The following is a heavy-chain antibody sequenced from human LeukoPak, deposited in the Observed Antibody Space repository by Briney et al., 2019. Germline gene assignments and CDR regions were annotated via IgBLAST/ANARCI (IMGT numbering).Heavy chain of an antibody. CDR1: GFTFSSYG. Sequence: PGGTLRLSCAASGFTFSSYGMSWVRQAPGKGLEWVSGIGGSGDTTYYADSVKGRFTISRDNSKNTLYLQMGSLRGEDMAVYYCASKGSRLSGIDYWGQGTLVTVSS. J-gene: IGHJ4*02. CDR3: ASKGSRLSGIDY. V-gene: IGHV3-23*01. CDR2: IGGSGDTT. D-gene: IGHD1-26*01.